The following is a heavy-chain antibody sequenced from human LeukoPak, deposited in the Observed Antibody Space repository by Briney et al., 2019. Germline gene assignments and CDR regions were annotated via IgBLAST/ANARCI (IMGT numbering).Heavy chain of an antibody. V-gene: IGHV3-30*02. Sequence: SGGSLRLSCAASGFTFSSYGMHWVRQAPGKGLEWVAFIRYDGSNKYYADSVKGRFTISRDNSKNTLYPQMNSLRAEDTAVYYCAKGNSGYYNDAFDIWGQGTMVTVSS. CDR1: GFTFSSYG. D-gene: IGHD3-22*01. CDR2: IRYDGSNK. CDR3: AKGNSGYYNDAFDI. J-gene: IGHJ3*02.